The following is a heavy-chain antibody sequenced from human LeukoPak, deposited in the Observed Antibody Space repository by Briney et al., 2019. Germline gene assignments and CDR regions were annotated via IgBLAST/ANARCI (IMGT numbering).Heavy chain of an antibody. CDR3: AKGYCSGSCYNGLDY. CDR2: IRFDGTNK. J-gene: IGHJ4*02. Sequence: QPGGSLRLSCAASGFTFSTYGMHWVRQAPGKGLEWVAFIRFDGTNKYYADSVKGRFAISRDSSENTLYLQMNSLRAEDTAVYYCAKGYCSGSCYNGLDYWGQGTLVTVSS. V-gene: IGHV3-30*02. CDR1: GFTFSTYG. D-gene: IGHD2-15*01.